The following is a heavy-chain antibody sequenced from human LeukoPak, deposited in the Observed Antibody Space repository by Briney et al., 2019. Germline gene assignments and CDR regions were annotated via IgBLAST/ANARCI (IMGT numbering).Heavy chain of an antibody. CDR1: GYTFTSYD. CDR3: ARGSAPFGGKGDY. V-gene: IGHV1-8*01. CDR2: MNPNSGNT. Sequence: ASVKVSCKASGYTFTSYDINWVRQATGQGLEWMGWMNPNSGNTGYAQKFQGRVTMTRNTSISTAYMELSSLRSEDMAVYYCARGSAPFGGKGDYWGQGTLVTVSS. J-gene: IGHJ4*02. D-gene: IGHD3-10*01.